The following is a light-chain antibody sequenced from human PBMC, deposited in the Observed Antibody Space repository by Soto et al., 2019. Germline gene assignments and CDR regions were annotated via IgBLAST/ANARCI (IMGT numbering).Light chain of an antibody. CDR2: EVA. CDR3: SSYTRRATLV. J-gene: IGLJ2*01. V-gene: IGLV2-14*01. Sequence: QSALTQPASVSGSSGQSITISCTGTTSDFVSWYQQSPGQAPKLIIYEVANRPSGVSDRFSGSKSGNTASLTISGLRAEDEADYYCSSYTRRATLVFGGGTKLTVL. CDR1: TSDF.